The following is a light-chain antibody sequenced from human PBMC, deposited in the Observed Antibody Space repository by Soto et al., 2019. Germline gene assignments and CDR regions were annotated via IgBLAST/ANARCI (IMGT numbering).Light chain of an antibody. CDR1: QSISNW. V-gene: IGKV1-33*01. J-gene: IGKJ5*01. CDR2: DAS. CDR3: QQYYNLPIT. Sequence: DIQTTQSPSTLSASVGDRVTITCRASQSISNWLAWYQQKPGKAPKLLIYDASNLETGVPSRFSGSGSGTDFTVTISSLQPEDFATYSCQQYYNLPITFGQGTRLEIK.